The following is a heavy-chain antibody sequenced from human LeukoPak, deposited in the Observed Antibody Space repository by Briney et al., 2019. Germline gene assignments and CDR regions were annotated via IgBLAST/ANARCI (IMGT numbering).Heavy chain of an antibody. Sequence: PGGSLRLSCAAYGFTFSSYSMNWVRQAPGKGLEWVSSISSSSSYIYYADSVKGRFTISRDNAKNSLYLQMNSLRAEDTAVYYCARDRTGTTEYYFDYWGQGTLVTVSS. CDR3: ARDRTGTTEYYFDY. J-gene: IGHJ4*02. D-gene: IGHD1-7*01. CDR2: ISSSSSYI. CDR1: GFTFSSYS. V-gene: IGHV3-21*01.